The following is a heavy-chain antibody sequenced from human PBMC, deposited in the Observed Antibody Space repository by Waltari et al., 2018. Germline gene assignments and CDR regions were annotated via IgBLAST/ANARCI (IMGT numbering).Heavy chain of an antibody. CDR3: TRDKEVGAGDY. Sequence: EVQLVESGGGLVQPGRSLRLSCTASGFPLVDYAMSWFRQAPGKGLEWVGFIRSKAYGGTTEYAASVKGRFTISRDDSKSIAYLQMNSLKTEDTAVYYCTRDKEVGAGDYWGQGTLVTVSS. V-gene: IGHV3-49*03. CDR1: GFPLVDYA. CDR2: IRSKAYGGTT. J-gene: IGHJ4*02. D-gene: IGHD1-26*01.